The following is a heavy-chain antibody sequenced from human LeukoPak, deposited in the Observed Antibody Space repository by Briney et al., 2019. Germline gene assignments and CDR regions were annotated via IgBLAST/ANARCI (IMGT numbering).Heavy chain of an antibody. CDR3: ARSPSGWYGDY. CDR1: GYTFTDYY. Sequence: ASVKVSCKASGYTFTDYYIHCVRQAPGQGLEWMGRINPNSGGTSSARKFQGRVTVTRDTSISTVYMELSRLTSDDTAMYYCARSPSGWYGDYWGQGTLVTVSS. CDR2: INPNSGGT. J-gene: IGHJ4*02. V-gene: IGHV1-2*06. D-gene: IGHD6-19*01.